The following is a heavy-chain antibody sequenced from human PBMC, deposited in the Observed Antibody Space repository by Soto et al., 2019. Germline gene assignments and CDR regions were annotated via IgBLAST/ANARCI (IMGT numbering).Heavy chain of an antibody. CDR1: GYTLSDYY. CDR3: AREGGGIAAAGAGDDSFDI. V-gene: IGHV1-2*02. Sequence: ALVKVSCKASGYTLSDYYLQWVRQAPGQGLEWMGWINPNSGDTNYAQKFQGRVTLTRDTSINTAYMELTSLKLDDTTVYYCAREGGGIAAAGAGDDSFDIWGQGTMVTVSS. CDR2: INPNSGDT. D-gene: IGHD6-13*01. J-gene: IGHJ3*02.